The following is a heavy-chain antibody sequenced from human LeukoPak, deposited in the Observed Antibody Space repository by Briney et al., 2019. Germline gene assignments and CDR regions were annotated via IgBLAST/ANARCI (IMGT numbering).Heavy chain of an antibody. J-gene: IGHJ4*02. CDR3: AKDRAGSWYWFGY. V-gene: IGHV3-30*02. CDR2: IRYDGSNK. Sequence: GGSLRLSCAAPGFTFSSYGMHWVRQAPGKGLEWVAFIRYDGSNKYYADSVKGRFTISRDNSKNTLYLQMNSLRAEDTAVYYCAKDRAGSWYWFGYWGQGTLVTVSS. D-gene: IGHD6-13*01. CDR1: GFTFSSYG.